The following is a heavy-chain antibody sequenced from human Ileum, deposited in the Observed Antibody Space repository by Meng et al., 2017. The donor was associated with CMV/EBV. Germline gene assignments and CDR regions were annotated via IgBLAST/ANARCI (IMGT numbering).Heavy chain of an antibody. J-gene: IGHJ6*02. CDR3: ARVRSGSWNYEEGMDV. D-gene: IGHD1-7*01. V-gene: IGHV3-21*01. CDR2: ISSSSSYI. CDR1: GFTFSTYS. Sequence: GGSLRLSCAASGFTFSTYSMNWVRQAPGKGLEWVSSISSSSSYIYYADSVKGRFTISRDNAKNSLYLQMNSLRAEDTAVYYCARVRSGSWNYEEGMDVWGQGTTVTVSS.